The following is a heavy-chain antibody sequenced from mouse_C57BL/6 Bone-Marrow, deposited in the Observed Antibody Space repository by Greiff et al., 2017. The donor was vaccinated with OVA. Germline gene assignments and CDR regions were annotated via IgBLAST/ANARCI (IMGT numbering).Heavy chain of an antibody. D-gene: IGHD2-1*01. CDR3: ARSYYGNYSYAY. V-gene: IGHV1-22*01. CDR1: GYTFTDYN. CDR2: INPNNGGT. Sequence: EVQLQQSGPELVKPGASVKMSCKASGYTFTDYNMHWVKQSHGKSLEWIGYINPNNGGTSYNQKFKGKATLTVNKSSSTAYMELRSLTSEDSAVYYCARSYYGNYSYAYWGQGTLVTVSA. J-gene: IGHJ3*01.